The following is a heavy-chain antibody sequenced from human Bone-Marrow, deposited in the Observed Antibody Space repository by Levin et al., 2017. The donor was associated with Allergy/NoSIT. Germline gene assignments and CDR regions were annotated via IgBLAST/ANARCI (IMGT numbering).Heavy chain of an antibody. D-gene: IGHD2-2*01. CDR3: AREEPPTVPAANSYAFDI. CDR2: IQHSGST. Sequence: SQTLSLTCGVSGGSISSSNWWSWVRQPPGKGLEWIGEIQHSGSTNYNPSLKSRVTISVEKSKNQFSLKLSSVTAADTAVYYCAREEPPTVPAANSYAFDIWGQGTMVTVSS. CDR1: GGSISSSNW. J-gene: IGHJ3*02. V-gene: IGHV4-4*02.